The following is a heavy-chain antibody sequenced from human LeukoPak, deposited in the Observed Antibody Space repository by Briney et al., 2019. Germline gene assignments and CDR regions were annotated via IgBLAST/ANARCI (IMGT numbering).Heavy chain of an antibody. D-gene: IGHD1-1*01. CDR2: ISSSSSYI. Sequence: GGSLRLSCAASGFTFSSYSMNWVRQAPGKGLEWVSSISSSSSYIYYADSVKGRFTISRDNAKNSLYLQMNSLRAEDTAVYYCARAMRAVPYYFDYWGQGTLVTVSS. J-gene: IGHJ4*02. V-gene: IGHV3-21*01. CDR3: ARAMRAVPYYFDY. CDR1: GFTFSSYS.